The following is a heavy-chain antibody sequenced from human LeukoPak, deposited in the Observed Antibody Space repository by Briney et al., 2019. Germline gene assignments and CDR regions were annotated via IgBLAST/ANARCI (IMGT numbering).Heavy chain of an antibody. CDR1: GFTFSGYS. CDR2: ISSSSSYI. Sequence: PGGSLRLSCAASGFTFSGYSMNWVRQAPGKWLEWVSSISSSSSYIYYADSVKGRFTISRDNAKNSLYLQMNSLRAEDTAVYYCARASFMVVCGGDYWGQGTLVTVSS. J-gene: IGHJ4*02. D-gene: IGHD2-15*01. CDR3: ARASFMVVCGGDY. V-gene: IGHV3-21*01.